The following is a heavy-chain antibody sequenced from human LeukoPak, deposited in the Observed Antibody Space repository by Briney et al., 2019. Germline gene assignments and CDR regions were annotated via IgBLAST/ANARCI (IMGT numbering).Heavy chain of an antibody. J-gene: IGHJ6*02. CDR1: GGSISSYY. Sequence: SETLSLTCTVSGGSISSYYWSWIRQPPGKGLEWIGYIYYSGSTNYNPSLKRRVTISVDTSKKQISLKLSSLNRAEKAVYYRARSPTVKYYYYGMDVWGQGTTVTVSS. V-gene: IGHV4-59*01. CDR3: ARSPTVKYYYYGMDV. D-gene: IGHD4-11*01. CDR2: IYYSGST.